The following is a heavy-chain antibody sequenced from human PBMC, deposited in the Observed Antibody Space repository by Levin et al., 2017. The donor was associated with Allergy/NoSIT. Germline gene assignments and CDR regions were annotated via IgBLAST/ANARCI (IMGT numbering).Heavy chain of an antibody. V-gene: IGHV3-74*01. D-gene: IGHD6-25*01. CDR2: INTDGSSI. J-gene: IGHJ3*02. CDR1: GFTFSSYW. CDR3: AREPPSGFDI. Sequence: GGSLRLSCAASGFTFSSYWMHWVRQAPGKGLVWVSRINTDGSSITYADSVKGRFTISRDNARNTLYLQMNSLRVEDTAVYYCAREPPSGFDIWGQGTTVTVSS.